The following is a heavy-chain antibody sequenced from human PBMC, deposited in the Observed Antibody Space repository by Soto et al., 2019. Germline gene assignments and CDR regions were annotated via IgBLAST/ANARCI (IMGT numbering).Heavy chain of an antibody. D-gene: IGHD6-13*01. V-gene: IGHV4-31*02. CDR3: ARQIASAGTRGLDY. CDR1: GVSVSAGGYY. J-gene: IGHJ4*02. Sequence: TLSLTCSFSGVSVSAGGYYWTWIRQLPGKGLEWLGYIFYTGTTYYNPSFKSRIAISVDASKHQFSLNLTSVTVADTAVYYCARQIASAGTRGLDYWGQGALVTVSS. CDR2: IFYTGTT.